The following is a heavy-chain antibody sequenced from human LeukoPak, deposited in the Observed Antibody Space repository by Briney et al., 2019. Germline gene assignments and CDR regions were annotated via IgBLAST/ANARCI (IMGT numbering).Heavy chain of an antibody. D-gene: IGHD3-3*01. V-gene: IGHV4-34*01. CDR3: ARVKENDEYSCGYYTSKPLDH. J-gene: IGHJ4*02. Sequence: SETLSLTCAVYGGSFSGYYWSWIRQPPGKGLEWIGEINHSGSTNYNPSLKRRVTISVDTTKNQLSLKLSTMNAPDTAVYNCARVKENDEYSCGYYTSKPLDHWGQGTRVTVS. CDR2: INHSGST. CDR1: GGSFSGYY.